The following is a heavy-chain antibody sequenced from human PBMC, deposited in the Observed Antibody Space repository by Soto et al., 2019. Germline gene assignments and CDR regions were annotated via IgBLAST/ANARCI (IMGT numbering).Heavy chain of an antibody. D-gene: IGHD1-26*01. Sequence: GESLKISCKGSGYSFSSYWIGWVLQIPWKGLEWMGIIYPGDSDTRYSPSFQGQVTISADKSISTAYLQWSSLKASDTAMYYCARFVVGATNWFDPWGQGTLVTVSS. CDR2: IYPGDSDT. CDR1: GYSFSSYW. CDR3: ARFVVGATNWFDP. V-gene: IGHV5-51*01. J-gene: IGHJ5*02.